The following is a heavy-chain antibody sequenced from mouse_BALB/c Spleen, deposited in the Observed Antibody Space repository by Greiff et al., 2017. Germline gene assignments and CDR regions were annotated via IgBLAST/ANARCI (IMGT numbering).Heavy chain of an antibody. D-gene: IGHD1-1*01. CDR3: ARSDYYGSSWYFDV. V-gene: IGHV3-2*02. CDR1: GYSITSDYA. J-gene: IGHJ1*01. Sequence: EVQGVESGPGLVKPSQSLSLTCTVTGYSITSDYAWNWTRQFPGNKLEWMGYISYSGSTSYNPSLKSRISITRDTSKNQFFLQLNSVTTEDTATYYCARSDYYGSSWYFDVWGAGTTVTVSS. CDR2: ISYSGST.